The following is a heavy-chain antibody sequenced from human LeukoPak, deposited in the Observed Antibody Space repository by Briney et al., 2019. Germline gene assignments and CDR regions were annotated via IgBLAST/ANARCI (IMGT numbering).Heavy chain of an antibody. CDR1: GYTFTSYY. J-gene: IGHJ6*03. D-gene: IGHD2-2*01. CDR3: ASVDPLGYCSSTSCPVGYYYYMDV. V-gene: IGHV1-46*01. Sequence: ASVKVSCKASGYTFTSYYMHWVRQAPGQGLEWMGIINPSGGSTSYAQKFQGRVTMTRDMSTSTVYMELSSLRSEDTAVYYCASVDPLGYCSSTSCPVGYYYYMDVWGKGTTVTVSS. CDR2: INPSGGST.